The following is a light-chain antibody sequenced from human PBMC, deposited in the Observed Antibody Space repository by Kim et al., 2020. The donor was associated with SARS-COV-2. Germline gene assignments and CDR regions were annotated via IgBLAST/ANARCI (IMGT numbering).Light chain of an antibody. CDR3: NSRESSPNHLM. J-gene: IGLJ3*02. V-gene: IGLV3-19*01. Sequence: ALGQTVRITCQGDSLRSYYASWYQQKPAQAPVLVFYGKNNRPSGIPDRFSGSYSGNTASLTITAAQAEDEADYYCNSRESSPNHLMFGGGTQLTVL. CDR1: SLRSYY. CDR2: GKN.